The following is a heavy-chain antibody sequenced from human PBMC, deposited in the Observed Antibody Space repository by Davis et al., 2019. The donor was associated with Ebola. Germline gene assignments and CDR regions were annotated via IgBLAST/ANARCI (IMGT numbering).Heavy chain of an antibody. V-gene: IGHV4-59*08. Sequence: SETLSLTCTVSGGSISSYYWSWIRQPRGKGLEWNGYTYYSGSTNYNPSLKSRVTISVDTSKNQFSLTLSSVTAADTAVYYCAGYGDYFLGWGQGTLVTVSS. CDR1: GGSISSYY. CDR3: AGYGDYFLG. CDR2: TYYSGST. D-gene: IGHD4-17*01. J-gene: IGHJ4*02.